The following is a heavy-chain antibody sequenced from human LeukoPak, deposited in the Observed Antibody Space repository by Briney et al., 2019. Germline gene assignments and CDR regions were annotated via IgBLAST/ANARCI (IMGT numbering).Heavy chain of an antibody. Sequence: GASVKVSCKASGYTFTGYYMHWVRQAPGQGLEWMGWINPNSGGTNYAQKFQGRVTMTGDTSISTAYMELSRLRSDDTAVYYCARSPITGTKGVFDYWGQGTLVTVSS. D-gene: IGHD1-7*01. V-gene: IGHV1-2*02. CDR2: INPNSGGT. J-gene: IGHJ4*02. CDR1: GYTFTGYY. CDR3: ARSPITGTKGVFDY.